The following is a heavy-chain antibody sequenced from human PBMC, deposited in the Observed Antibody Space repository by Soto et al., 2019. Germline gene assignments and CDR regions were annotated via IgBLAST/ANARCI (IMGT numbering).Heavy chain of an antibody. D-gene: IGHD6-6*01. V-gene: IGHV4-34*01. Sequence: PSETLSLTCAVYGGSFSGYYWSWIRQPPGKGLEWIGEINHSGSTNYNPSLKSRVTISVDTSKNQFSLKLSSVTAADTAVYYCARFKKPPQLAARPYCYYGMDVWGQGTTVTVSS. J-gene: IGHJ6*02. CDR1: GGSFSGYY. CDR2: INHSGST. CDR3: ARFKKPPQLAARPYCYYGMDV.